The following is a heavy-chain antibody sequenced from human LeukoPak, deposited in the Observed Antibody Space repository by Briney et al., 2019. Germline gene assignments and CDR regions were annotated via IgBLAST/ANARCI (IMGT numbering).Heavy chain of an antibody. CDR2: IWYDGSKK. CDR3: AREHTTVTSLLDY. V-gene: IGHV3-33*01. J-gene: IGHJ4*02. Sequence: GGSLRLSCAASGFTFSTYGIHWVRQAPGKGLEWVAIIWYDGSKKYYADSVKGRFTISRDSSKNTMYLQMNSLRAEDTAVYYCAREHTTVTSLLDYWGQGTLVTVSS. D-gene: IGHD4-17*01. CDR1: GFTFSTYG.